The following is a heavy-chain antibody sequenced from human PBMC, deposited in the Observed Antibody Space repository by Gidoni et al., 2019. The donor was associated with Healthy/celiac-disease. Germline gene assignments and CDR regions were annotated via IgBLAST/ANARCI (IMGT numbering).Heavy chain of an antibody. D-gene: IGHD3-22*01. CDR1: GSTFTSSA. J-gene: IGHJ4*02. CDR2: IVVGSSNT. V-gene: IGHV1-58*01. Sequence: QMQLVQSGPEVKKPGTSVTVSCKASGSTFTSSAVQWVRQARGQRLEWLGWIVVGSSNTNDAQKFQERVTITRDMSTSTAYMELSSLRSEDTAVYYCAAVMVGYYDSSGYYSDYWGQGTLVTVSS. CDR3: AAVMVGYYDSSGYYSDY.